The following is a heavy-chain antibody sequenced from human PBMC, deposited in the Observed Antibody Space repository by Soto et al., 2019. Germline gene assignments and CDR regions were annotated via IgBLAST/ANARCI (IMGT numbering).Heavy chain of an antibody. V-gene: IGHV4-34*01. CDR1: GGSFSHYH. CDR2: INHSGST. CDR3: AGGSDPGWEPPFF. Sequence: PSETLALTCAVYGGSFSHYHWTWIRQPPGKGLEWIGEINHSGSTNYNPSLKSRVTISLDTSKNQFSLKLSSVTAADTAVFYCAGGSDPGWEPPFFGGRGPRVPVSS. D-gene: IGHD1-26*01. J-gene: IGHJ4*02.